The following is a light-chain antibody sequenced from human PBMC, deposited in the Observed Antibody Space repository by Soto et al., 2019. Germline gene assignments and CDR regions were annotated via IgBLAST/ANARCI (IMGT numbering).Light chain of an antibody. Sequence: EIVMTQSPATLSVSPGERATLYCRASQSVSHKLAWYQQKPGQAPRLLIYDTSTRAPGIPARFSGSGSGTEFTLTISSLQSADSAVYYCQQYSNCPPFTFGQGTRLEIK. V-gene: IGKV3-15*01. J-gene: IGKJ5*01. CDR3: QQYSNCPPFT. CDR1: QSVSHK. CDR2: DTS.